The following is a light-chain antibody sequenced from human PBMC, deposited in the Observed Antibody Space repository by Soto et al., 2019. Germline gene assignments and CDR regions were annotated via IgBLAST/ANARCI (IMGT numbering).Light chain of an antibody. J-gene: IGKJ3*01. CDR2: AAS. CDR1: QNINNW. V-gene: IGKV1-39*01. Sequence: IQLTQSPSSLSASVGDRVTITCRASQNINNWLAWYQHQPGKAPILLIYAASNLQGGVPSRFSGSGSGTHFTLTISSLQPEDFATYYCQQSYNSPFTFGPGTKVDI. CDR3: QQSYNSPFT.